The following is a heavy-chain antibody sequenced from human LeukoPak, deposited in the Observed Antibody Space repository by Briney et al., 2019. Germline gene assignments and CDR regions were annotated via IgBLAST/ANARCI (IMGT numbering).Heavy chain of an antibody. CDR3: ARDLERFLESFHFDY. CDR2: ISAYNGNT. Sequence: GASVKVSCKASGYTFTSYGISWVRQAPGQGLEWMGWISAYNGNTNYAQKLQGRVTMTTDTSTSTAYMELRSLRSDDTAVYYCARDLERFLESFHFDYWGQGTLVTVSS. D-gene: IGHD3-3*01. V-gene: IGHV1-18*01. CDR1: GYTFTSYG. J-gene: IGHJ4*02.